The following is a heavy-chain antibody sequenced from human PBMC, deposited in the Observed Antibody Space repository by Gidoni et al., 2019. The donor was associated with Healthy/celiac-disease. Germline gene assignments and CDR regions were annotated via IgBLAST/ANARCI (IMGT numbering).Heavy chain of an antibody. D-gene: IGHD3-22*01. CDR1: GGSISSYY. Sequence: QVQLQESGPGLVKPSETLSLTCTVPGGSISSYYWSWIRQPPGKGLEWIGYIYYSGSTNYNPSLKSRVTISVDTSKNQFSLKLSSVTAADTAVYYCARDGTGLSGFYDYWGQGTLVTVSS. J-gene: IGHJ4*02. V-gene: IGHV4-59*01. CDR2: IYYSGST. CDR3: ARDGTGLSGFYDY.